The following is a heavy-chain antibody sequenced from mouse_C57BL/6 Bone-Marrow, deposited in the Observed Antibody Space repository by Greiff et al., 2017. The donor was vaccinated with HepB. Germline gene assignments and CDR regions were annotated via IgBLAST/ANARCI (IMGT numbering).Heavy chain of an antibody. CDR2: IRLKSDNYAT. CDR3: TGRWLPGFAY. V-gene: IGHV6-3*01. Sequence: EVMLVESGGGLVQPGGSMKLSCVASGFTFSNYWMNWVRQSPEKGLEWVAQIRLKSDNYATHYAESVKGRFTIARDDSKGSVYLQMNNLRAEDTGIYYCTGRWLPGFAYWGQGTLVTVSA. J-gene: IGHJ3*01. CDR1: GFTFSNYW. D-gene: IGHD2-3*01.